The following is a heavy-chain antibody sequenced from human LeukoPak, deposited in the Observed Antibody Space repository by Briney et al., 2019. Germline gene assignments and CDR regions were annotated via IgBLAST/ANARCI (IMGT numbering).Heavy chain of an antibody. V-gene: IGHV3-33*01. D-gene: IGHD3-22*01. CDR1: GFTFSSYG. CDR2: IWYDGSNK. Sequence: RAGGSLRLSCAASGFTFSSYGMHWVRQAPGKGLEWVAVIWYDGSNKYYADSVKGRFTISRDNSKNTLYLQMNSLRAEDTAVYYRARDYYDSSGYYPTDYWGQGTLVTVSS. CDR3: ARDYYDSSGYYPTDY. J-gene: IGHJ4*02.